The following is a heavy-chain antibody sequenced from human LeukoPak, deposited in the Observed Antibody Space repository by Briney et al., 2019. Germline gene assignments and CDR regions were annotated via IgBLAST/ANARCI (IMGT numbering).Heavy chain of an antibody. CDR3: ARREWLRRFRYLDV. CDR2: INDSGNT. CDR1: GGSFSGYY. J-gene: IGHJ6*03. D-gene: IGHD5-12*01. V-gene: IGHV4-34*01. Sequence: PSETLSLTCAVYGGSFSGYYWSWIRQPSGKGLEWIGEINDSGNTIYNPSLKSRVTISVDTSKNQFSLKLSSVTAADTAVYYCARREWLRRFRYLDVWGKGTTVTISS.